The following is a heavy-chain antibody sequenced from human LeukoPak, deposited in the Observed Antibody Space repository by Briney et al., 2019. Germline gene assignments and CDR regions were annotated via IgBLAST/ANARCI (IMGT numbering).Heavy chain of an antibody. V-gene: IGHV3-30*03. CDR3: ARENWGCDY. Sequence: GGSLRLSCAASGFTFSSYGMNWVRQAPGKGLEWVASISFDGGTKYYADFVKGRFTVSRDNSKNIVYVQMNSLRAEDTAVYYCARENWGCDYWGQGTLVTVSS. D-gene: IGHD7-27*01. J-gene: IGHJ4*02. CDR2: ISFDGGTK. CDR1: GFTFSSYG.